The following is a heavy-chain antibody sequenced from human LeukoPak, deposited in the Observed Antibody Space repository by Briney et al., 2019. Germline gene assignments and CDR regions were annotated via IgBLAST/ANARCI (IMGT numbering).Heavy chain of an antibody. V-gene: IGHV4-30-4*08. CDR1: GGSISSGDYY. CDR2: IYYSGST. Sequence: PSETLSLTCTVSGGSISSGDYYWSWIRQPPGKGLEWIGYIYYSGSTYYNPSLTSRITMSVDTSKNQFSLRLTSVTAADTAVYYCARGGTTVDYWGQGTLVTVSS. J-gene: IGHJ4*02. CDR3: ARGGTTVDY. D-gene: IGHD1-14*01.